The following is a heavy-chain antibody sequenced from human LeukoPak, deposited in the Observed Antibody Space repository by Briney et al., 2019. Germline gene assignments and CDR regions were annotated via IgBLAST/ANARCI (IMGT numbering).Heavy chain of an antibody. Sequence: GGSLRLSCAASGFTVSSNYMSWVRQAPGKGLEWVSVIYSGGSTYYADSVKGRFTISRDNSKNTLYLQMNSLRAEDTAVYYCAKDLGHYYDSSGYQTWGQGTLVTVSS. D-gene: IGHD3-22*01. V-gene: IGHV3-53*01. J-gene: IGHJ5*02. CDR3: AKDLGHYYDSSGYQT. CDR2: IYSGGST. CDR1: GFTVSSNY.